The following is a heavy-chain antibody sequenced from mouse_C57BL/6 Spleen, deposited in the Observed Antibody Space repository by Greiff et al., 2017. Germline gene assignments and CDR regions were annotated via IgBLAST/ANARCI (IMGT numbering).Heavy chain of an antibody. CDR3: ARYAWAY. CDR2: INPSTGGT. CDR1: GYSFTGYY. Sequence: VQLQQSGPELVKPGASVKISCKASGYSFTGYYMNWVKQSPEKSLEWIGEINPSTGGTTYNQKFKAKATLTVDKSSSTAYMQLKSLTSEDSAVYYCARYAWAYWGQGTLVTVAA. V-gene: IGHV1-42*01. J-gene: IGHJ3*01.